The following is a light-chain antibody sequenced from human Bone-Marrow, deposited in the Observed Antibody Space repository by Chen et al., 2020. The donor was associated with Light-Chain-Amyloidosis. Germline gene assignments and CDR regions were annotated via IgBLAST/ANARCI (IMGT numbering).Light chain of an antibody. CDR1: NIGSTR. CDR2: DDS. CDR3: QVWDRSSDRPV. Sequence: SYLLTQPSSVSVAPAPTATIACGGNNIGSTRVHWYQQRPGQAPLLVVYDDSDRPSGIPERLSGSNSGNTATLTISRVEAGDEADYYCQVWDRSSDRPVFGGGTKLTVL. J-gene: IGLJ3*02. V-gene: IGLV3-21*02.